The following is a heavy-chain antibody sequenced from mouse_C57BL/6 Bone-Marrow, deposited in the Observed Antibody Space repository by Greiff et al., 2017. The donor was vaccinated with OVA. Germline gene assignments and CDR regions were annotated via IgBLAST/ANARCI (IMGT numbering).Heavy chain of an antibody. V-gene: IGHV1-15*01. CDR3: TRKRYYYAMDY. CDR1: GYTFTDYE. CDR2: IDPETGGT. Sequence: QVMLVESGAELVRPGASVTLSCKASGYTFTDYEMHWVKQTPVHGLEWIGAIDPETGGTAYNQKFKGKAILTADKSSSTAYMELRSLTSEDSAVDYCTRKRYYYAMDYWGQGTSVTVSS. J-gene: IGHJ4*01.